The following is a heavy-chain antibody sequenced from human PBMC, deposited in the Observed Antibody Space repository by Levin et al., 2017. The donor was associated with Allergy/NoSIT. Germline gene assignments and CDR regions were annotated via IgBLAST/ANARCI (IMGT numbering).Heavy chain of an antibody. CDR1: GFTFSNAW. J-gene: IGHJ4*02. V-gene: IGHV3-15*01. D-gene: IGHD3-22*01. Sequence: GGSLRLSCAASGFTFSNAWMSWVRQAPGKGLEWVGRIKSKTDGGTTDYAAPVKGRFTISRDDSKNTLYLQMNSLKTEDTAVYYCTTERTDMIVVQTFDYWGQGTLVTVSS. CDR2: IKSKTDGGTT. CDR3: TTERTDMIVVQTFDY.